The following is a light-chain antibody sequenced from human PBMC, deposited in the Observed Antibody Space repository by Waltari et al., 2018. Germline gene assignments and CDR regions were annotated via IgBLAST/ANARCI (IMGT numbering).Light chain of an antibody. Sequence: QSALTQPASVSGSPGQSITISCTGTSSDVGSYNLVSWYQQHPGKAPKLMIYEDTKRPSGFSDLISGSKSGNTASLTLSGLQAEDEADYYCCSYAGSSPHVVFGGGTKLTVL. J-gene: IGLJ2*01. CDR3: CSYAGSSPHVV. CDR1: SSDVGSYNL. CDR2: EDT. V-gene: IGLV2-23*01.